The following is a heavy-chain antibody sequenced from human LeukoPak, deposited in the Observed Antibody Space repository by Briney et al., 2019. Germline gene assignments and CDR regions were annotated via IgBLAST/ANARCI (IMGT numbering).Heavy chain of an antibody. CDR2: ISYDGSNK. Sequence: GGSLRLSCAASGFTFSSYGMHWVRQAPGKGLEWVAVISYDGSNKYYADSVKGRFTISRDNSKNTLYLQMNSLRAEDTAIYYCAKEASSGYYTALYFDFWGQGTLVTVSS. V-gene: IGHV3-30*18. D-gene: IGHD3-22*01. CDR1: GFTFSSYG. CDR3: AKEASSGYYTALYFDF. J-gene: IGHJ4*02.